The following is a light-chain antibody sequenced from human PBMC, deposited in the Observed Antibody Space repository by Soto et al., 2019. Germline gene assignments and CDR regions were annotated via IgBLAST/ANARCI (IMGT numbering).Light chain of an antibody. CDR1: QSVSSY. CDR2: GAS. CDR3: QQKGRSPT. J-gene: IGKJ3*01. Sequence: EIVLTQSPGTLSLSPGERATLSCRASQSVSSYLAWYQENPGQAPRLLIYGASSRATGIPDRFSGSGSATDFTLTISRLEPEDCGGFSFQQKGRSPTFEPGTKV. V-gene: IGKV3-20*01.